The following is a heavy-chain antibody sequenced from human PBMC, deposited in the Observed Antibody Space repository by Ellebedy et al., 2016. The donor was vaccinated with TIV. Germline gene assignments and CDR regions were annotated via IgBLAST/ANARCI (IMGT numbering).Heavy chain of an antibody. CDR2: IYSTWNK. V-gene: IGHV4-39*07. J-gene: IGHJ4*02. D-gene: IGHD6-13*01. CDR3: AADRSISWYFF. Sequence: MPGGSLRLSCVASGFTFSSYVMIWVRQAPGEGLQWIGSIYSTWNKYYNPSLESRVSMSIDTSKNQFSLKLTSVTAADTAVYYCAADRSISWYFFWGQGTLVTVSS. CDR1: GFTFSSYV.